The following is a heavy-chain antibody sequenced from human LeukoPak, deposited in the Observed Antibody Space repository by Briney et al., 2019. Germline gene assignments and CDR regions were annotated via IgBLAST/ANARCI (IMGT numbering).Heavy chain of an antibody. CDR1: GGSVSSSNYY. D-gene: IGHD6-19*01. V-gene: IGHV4-61*01. J-gene: IGHJ4*02. Sequence: SETLSLTCTVSGGSVSSSNYYWSWIRQPPGKGLDWVGFFSYNVHSDYNPSLKSRVTISVDTSKNQFSLRLTSVTAADTTIYYCARVSVAGTGPDYWGQGTLVTVSS. CDR2: FSYNVHS. CDR3: ARVSVAGTGPDY.